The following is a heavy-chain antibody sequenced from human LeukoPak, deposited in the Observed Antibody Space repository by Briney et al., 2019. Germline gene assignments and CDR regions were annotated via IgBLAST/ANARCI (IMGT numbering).Heavy chain of an antibody. CDR1: GFTFSSYG. CDR3: ARDSDAAVADEYYYYYGMDV. J-gene: IGHJ6*02. D-gene: IGHD6-19*01. CDR2: IWYDGSNK. V-gene: IGHV3-33*08. Sequence: GGSLRLSCAASGFTFSSYGMHWVRQAPGEGLEWVAVIWYDGSNKYYADSVKGRFTISRDNSKNTLYLQMNSLRAEDTAVYYCARDSDAAVADEYYYYYGMDVWGQGTTVTVSS.